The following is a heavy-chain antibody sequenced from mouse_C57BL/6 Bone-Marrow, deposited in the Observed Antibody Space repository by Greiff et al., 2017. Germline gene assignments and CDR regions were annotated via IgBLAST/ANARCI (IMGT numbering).Heavy chain of an antibody. D-gene: IGHD2-4*01. Sequence: EVQLQQSRAELVRPGASVKLCCTASGFNIKDDYMHWVNQRPEQGLEWIGWIDPENGDTEYASKFQGKATITADTSSNTAYLQLSSLTSEDTVVYYCTTGDYGPWFAYWGQGTLVTVSA. V-gene: IGHV14-4*01. J-gene: IGHJ3*01. CDR2: IDPENGDT. CDR1: GFNIKDDY. CDR3: TTGDYGPWFAY.